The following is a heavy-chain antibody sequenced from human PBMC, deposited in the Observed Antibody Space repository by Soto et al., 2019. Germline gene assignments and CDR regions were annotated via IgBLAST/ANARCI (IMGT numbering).Heavy chain of an antibody. D-gene: IGHD6-19*01. Sequence: SSETLSLTCAVYGGSFSGYYWSWIRQPPGKGLEWIGEINHSGNTKYNPSLKSRVSISVDTSKSQFSLKLTSVTAADTAVYYCASHHSNGWYREYYGMDVWGQGTTVTVSS. CDR2: INHSGNT. CDR3: ASHHSNGWYREYYGMDV. V-gene: IGHV4-34*01. J-gene: IGHJ6*02. CDR1: GGSFSGYY.